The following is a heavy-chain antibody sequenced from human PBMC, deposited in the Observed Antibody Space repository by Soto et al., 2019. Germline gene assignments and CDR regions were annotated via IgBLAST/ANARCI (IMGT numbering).Heavy chain of an antibody. Sequence: QVQLVQSGAEVEKPGSSVKVSCKASGGTFSSYTISWVRQAPGQGLEWMGRIIPIPGIANYAQKFQGRVTITADKSTSTAYMELSSLRSEDTAVYYCARDLGGAAAGIDYWGQGTLVTVSS. CDR1: GGTFSSYT. J-gene: IGHJ4*02. D-gene: IGHD6-13*01. CDR2: IIPIPGIA. V-gene: IGHV1-69*08. CDR3: ARDLGGAAAGIDY.